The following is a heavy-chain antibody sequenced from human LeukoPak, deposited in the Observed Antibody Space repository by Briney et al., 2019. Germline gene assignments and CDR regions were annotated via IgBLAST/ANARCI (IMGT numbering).Heavy chain of an antibody. J-gene: IGHJ4*02. Sequence: TSSETLSLTCTVSGGSISSSSYYWGWIRQPPGKGLEWIGSIYYSGSTYYNPSLKSRVTMSVDRSKNQFSLRLSSVTAADTAVYYCARPGKVTWAFDYWGQGTLVTVSS. CDR1: GGSISSSSYY. V-gene: IGHV4-39*07. D-gene: IGHD4-23*01. CDR2: IYYSGST. CDR3: ARPGKVTWAFDY.